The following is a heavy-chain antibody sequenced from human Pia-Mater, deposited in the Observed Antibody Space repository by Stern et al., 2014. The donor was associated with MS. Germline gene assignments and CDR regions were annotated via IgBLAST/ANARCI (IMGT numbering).Heavy chain of an antibody. Sequence: VQLVESGGGVVQPGRSLRLSCAASGFTFSSYTMHWVRQAPGKGLEWVALISYDGSNKYYADSVKGRFTISRDTSKNTMYLQMNSLRAEDTAVYYCARVDTAMVTLYYYGMDVWGQGTTVTVSS. V-gene: IGHV3-30-3*01. CDR3: ARVDTAMVTLYYYGMDV. J-gene: IGHJ6*02. CDR2: ISYDGSNK. D-gene: IGHD5-18*01. CDR1: GFTFSSYT.